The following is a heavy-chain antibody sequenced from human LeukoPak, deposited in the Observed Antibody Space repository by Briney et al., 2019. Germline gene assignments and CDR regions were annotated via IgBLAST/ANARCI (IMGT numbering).Heavy chain of an antibody. V-gene: IGHV4-59*11. D-gene: IGHD6-13*01. J-gene: IGHJ4*02. Sequence: SETLSLTCSVSGSSIGRHYWTWIRQPPGKGLEWIGYTHFSGSSNYNPSLKSRATTSLDRAKNQISLALTSVTAADTAVYFCARAKAAGSYDFWGQGTLVTVSS. CDR1: GSSIGRHY. CDR2: THFSGSS. CDR3: ARAKAAGSYDF.